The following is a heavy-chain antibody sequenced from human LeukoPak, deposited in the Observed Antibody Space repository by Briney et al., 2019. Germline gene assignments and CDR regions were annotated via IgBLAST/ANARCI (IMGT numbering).Heavy chain of an antibody. Sequence: PGGSLRLSCAASGFTFSSYSMNWVRQPPGKGLEWIGEINHSGSTNYNPSLKSRVTISVDTSKNQFSLKLSSVTAADTAVYYCARRITIFGVVTPDDAFDIWGQGTMVTVSS. D-gene: IGHD3-3*01. V-gene: IGHV4-34*01. CDR1: GFTFSSYS. CDR2: INHSGST. J-gene: IGHJ3*02. CDR3: ARRITIFGVVTPDDAFDI.